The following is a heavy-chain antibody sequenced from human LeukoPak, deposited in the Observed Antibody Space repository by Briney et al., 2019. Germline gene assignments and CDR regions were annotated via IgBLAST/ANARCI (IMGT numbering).Heavy chain of an antibody. J-gene: IGHJ6*03. CDR1: GGSIRSYY. CDR3: ARMRQQPYYYYHYMDV. CDR2: IYYTGST. V-gene: IGHV4-59*01. D-gene: IGHD6-13*01. Sequence: SETLSLTXTVSGGSIRSYYWSWIRQPPGKGLEWIGYIYYTGSTNYNPSLKSRVAISVDTSKNQFSLNLSSVTAADTAVYYCARMRQQPYYYYHYMDVWGKGTTVTVSS.